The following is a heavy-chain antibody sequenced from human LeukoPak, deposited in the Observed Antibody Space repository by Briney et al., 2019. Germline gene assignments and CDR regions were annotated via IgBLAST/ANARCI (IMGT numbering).Heavy chain of an antibody. Sequence: GGSLRLSCAASGFTFSTYWMTWVRQAPGKGLEWVANIKEDGSEKNYVDSVKGRFTISRDNAKNSLDLQMNRLRAEDTAVYYCARGHIGMDVWGKGTTVTVSS. CDR3: ARGHIGMDV. CDR2: IKEDGSEK. D-gene: IGHD5-12*01. CDR1: GFTFSTYW. V-gene: IGHV3-7*01. J-gene: IGHJ6*04.